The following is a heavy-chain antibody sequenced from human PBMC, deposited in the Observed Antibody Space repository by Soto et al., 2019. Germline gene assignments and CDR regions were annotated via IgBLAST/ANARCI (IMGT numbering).Heavy chain of an antibody. J-gene: IGHJ4*02. CDR2: ISAYNGNT. V-gene: IGHV1-18*01. CDR1: GYTFTTYG. Sequence: ASVKVSCKASGYTFTTYGISWVRQAPGQGLEWMGWISAYNGNTNYAQRLQGRVTMTTDTSTSTAYMELRSLRSDDTAVYYCARDVVVFVIAAQPFDFWGQGTPVTFSS. D-gene: IGHD2-15*01. CDR3: ARDVVVFVIAAQPFDF.